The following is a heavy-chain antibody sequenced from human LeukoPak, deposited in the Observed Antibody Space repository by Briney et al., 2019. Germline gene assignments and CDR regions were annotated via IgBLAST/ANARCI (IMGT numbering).Heavy chain of an antibody. D-gene: IGHD6-6*01. CDR2: ISISVGST. V-gene: IGHV3-23*01. Sequence: GGSLRLSCAASGFTFSDYAMSWVRQAPGKGLEWVSAISISVGSTYYADSVKGRFTISRDNAKNSLYLQMNSLRAEDTAVYYCASGPRSSDYYYYGMDVWGQGTTVTVSS. J-gene: IGHJ6*02. CDR3: ASGPRSSDYYYYGMDV. CDR1: GFTFSDYA.